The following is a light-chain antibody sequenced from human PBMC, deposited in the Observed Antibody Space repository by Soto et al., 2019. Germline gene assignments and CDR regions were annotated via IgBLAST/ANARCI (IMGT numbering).Light chain of an antibody. CDR2: GAS. CDR1: QSVTSGY. J-gene: IGKJ5*01. V-gene: IGKV3-20*01. CDR3: QHYSSSPPAIT. Sequence: EIVMTQSPATLSVSPCETAALSGSAGQSVTSGYLAWYQQQPNQAPRLLIYGASYRATGIPDRFSGGGSGTDFTLTISRLEPEDFAVYYCQHYSSSPPAITFGQGTRLEI.